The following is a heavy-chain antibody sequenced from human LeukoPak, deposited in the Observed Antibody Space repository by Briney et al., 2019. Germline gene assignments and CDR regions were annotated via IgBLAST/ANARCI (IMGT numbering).Heavy chain of an antibody. Sequence: PSETLSLTCTVSDGSISSSSYYWGWIRQPPGKGLEWIGSIYHSGSTYYNPSLKSRVTIAVETSKNQFSLKLSSVTAADKAVYYCARWWGFDPWGQGTLVTVS. V-gene: IGHV4-39*07. CDR1: DGSISSSSYY. D-gene: IGHD2-15*01. CDR3: ARWWGFDP. J-gene: IGHJ5*02. CDR2: IYHSGST.